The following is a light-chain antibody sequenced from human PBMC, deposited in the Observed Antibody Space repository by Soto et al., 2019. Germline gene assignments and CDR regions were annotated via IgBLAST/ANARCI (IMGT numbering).Light chain of an antibody. J-gene: IGLJ2*01. Sequence: QSALTQPPSASGSPGQSVTIFCTGTSSDVGRYNYVSWYQQHPGKAPKLMIYEVNKRPSEVPDRFSGSKSDNTASLTVSGLQAEDAADYYCSSFTGTTIGVFGGGTKVTVL. CDR1: SSDVGRYNY. V-gene: IGLV2-8*01. CDR3: SSFTGTTIGV. CDR2: EVN.